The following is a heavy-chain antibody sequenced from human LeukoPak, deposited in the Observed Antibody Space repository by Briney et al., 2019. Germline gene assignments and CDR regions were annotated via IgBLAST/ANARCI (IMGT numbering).Heavy chain of an antibody. D-gene: IGHD3-10*01. J-gene: IGHJ6*03. V-gene: IGHV4-34*01. Sequence: SETLSLTCAVCGGSFSGYYWSWIRQPPGKGLEWIGEINHSGSTNYNPSLKSRVTISVDTSKNQFSLKLSSVTAADTAVYYCARRPRAPYYYYYMDVWGKGTTVTISS. CDR3: ARRPRAPYYYYYMDV. CDR2: INHSGST. CDR1: GGSFSGYY.